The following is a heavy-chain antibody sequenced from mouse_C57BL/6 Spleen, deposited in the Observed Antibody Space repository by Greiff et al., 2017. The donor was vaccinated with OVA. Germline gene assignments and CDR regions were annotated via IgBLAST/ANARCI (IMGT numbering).Heavy chain of an antibody. CDR1: GYAFSSSW. D-gene: IGHD2-3*01. V-gene: IGHV1-82*01. CDR3: ARDDGYLAY. Sequence: QVQLQQSGPELVKPGASVKISCKASGYAFSSSWMNWVKQRPGKGLEWIGRIYPGDGDTNYNGKFKGKATLTADKSSSTAYMQLSSLTSEDSAGYCCARDDGYLAYWGTGTLVTVSA. CDR2: IYPGDGDT. J-gene: IGHJ3*01.